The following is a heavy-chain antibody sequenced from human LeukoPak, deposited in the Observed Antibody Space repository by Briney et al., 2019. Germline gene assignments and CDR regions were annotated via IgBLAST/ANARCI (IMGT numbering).Heavy chain of an antibody. V-gene: IGHV1-2*02. Sequence: ASVKVSCKVSGYAFTGYYMHWVRQAPGQGLEWMGWINPNSGGTNYAQKFQGRVTITRDTSISTAYMELSRLRSDDTAVYYCARGHSSSYPAEWGQGTLVTVSS. J-gene: IGHJ4*02. D-gene: IGHD6-13*01. CDR1: GYAFTGYY. CDR2: INPNSGGT. CDR3: ARGHSSSYPAE.